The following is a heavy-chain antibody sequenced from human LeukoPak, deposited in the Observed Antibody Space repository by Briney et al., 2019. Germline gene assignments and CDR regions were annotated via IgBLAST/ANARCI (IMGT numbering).Heavy chain of an antibody. CDR1: GGSFSGYY. V-gene: IGHV4-34*01. CDR3: ARGTVAPVTSTTRYFDY. J-gene: IGHJ4*02. D-gene: IGHD2-21*02. CDR2: INHSGST. Sequence: SETLSLTCAAYGGSFSGYYWSWIRQPPGKGLEWIGEINHSGSTNYNPSLKSRVTISVDTSKNQFSLKLSSVTAADTAVYYCARGTVAPVTSTTRYFDYWGQGTLVTVSS.